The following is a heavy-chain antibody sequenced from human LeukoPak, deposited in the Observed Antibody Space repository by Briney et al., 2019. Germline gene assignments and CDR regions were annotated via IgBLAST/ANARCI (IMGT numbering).Heavy chain of an antibody. CDR2: MNPNGGNT. CDR1: GYTVTNYD. V-gene: IGHV1-8*01. D-gene: IGHD3-3*01. J-gene: IGHJ6*03. Sequence: GASVKVSCKASGYTVTNYDINWVRQATGQGLEWMGWMNPNGGNTGYAQKFHGRVTMTRNTSISTVYMELNSLRSEDTAVYYCASAVLWSGYYYYYYYMDVWGKGTTVTVSS. CDR3: ASAVLWSGYYYYYYYMDV.